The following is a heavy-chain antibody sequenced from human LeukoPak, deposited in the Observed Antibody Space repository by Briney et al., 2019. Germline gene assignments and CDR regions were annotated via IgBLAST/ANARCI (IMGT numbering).Heavy chain of an antibody. Sequence: GASVKVSCKASGYTFTSYAMNWVRQAPGQGLEWMGWINTNTGNPTYTQGFTGRFVFSLDTSVSTAYLQISSLKAEDTAVYYCARRLYSSSWYYYFDYWGQGTLVTVSS. J-gene: IGHJ4*02. CDR2: INTNTGNP. CDR3: ARRLYSSSWYYYFDY. V-gene: IGHV7-4-1*02. CDR1: GYTFTSYA. D-gene: IGHD6-13*01.